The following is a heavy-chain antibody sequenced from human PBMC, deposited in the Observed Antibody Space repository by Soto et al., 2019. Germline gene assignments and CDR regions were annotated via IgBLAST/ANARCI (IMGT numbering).Heavy chain of an antibody. CDR1: GDSVSSNSAA. CDR2: TYYRSKWYN. Sequence: SQTLSLTCAISGDSVSSNSAAWNWIRQSPSRGLEWLGRTYYRSKWYNDYAVSVKSRITINPDTSKNQFSLQLNSVTPEDTAVYYCARFFHRLAAAGGAYGGGFDYWGQGSLVTVSS. V-gene: IGHV6-1*01. CDR3: ARFFHRLAAAGGAYGGGFDY. D-gene: IGHD6-13*01. J-gene: IGHJ4*02.